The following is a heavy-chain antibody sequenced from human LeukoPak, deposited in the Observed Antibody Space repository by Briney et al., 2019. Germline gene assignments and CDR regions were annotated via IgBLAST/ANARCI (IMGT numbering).Heavy chain of an antibody. CDR3: AKALGSYLGSDAFDI. D-gene: IGHD3-16*02. J-gene: IGHJ3*02. Sequence: GGSLRLSCAAAGFTFSSYAMSWVRQAPGKGLEWVSAISGSGGSTYYADSVKGRFTISRDNSKNTLYLQMNSLRAEDTAVYYCAKALGSYLGSDAFDIWGQGTMVTVSS. CDR1: GFTFSSYA. CDR2: ISGSGGST. V-gene: IGHV3-23*01.